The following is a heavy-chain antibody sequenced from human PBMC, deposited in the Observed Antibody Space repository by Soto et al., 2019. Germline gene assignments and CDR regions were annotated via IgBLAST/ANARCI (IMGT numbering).Heavy chain of an antibody. J-gene: IGHJ4*02. Sequence: SVKVSWKASGGTFSSYAISWVRQAPGQGLEWMGGIIPIFGTANYAQKFQGRVTITADESTSTAYMELSSLRSEDTAVYYCARDKTSSYRESRYYFDYWGQGTLVTVSS. CDR3: ARDKTSSYRESRYYFDY. V-gene: IGHV1-69*13. D-gene: IGHD6-6*01. CDR2: IIPIFGTA. CDR1: GGTFSSYA.